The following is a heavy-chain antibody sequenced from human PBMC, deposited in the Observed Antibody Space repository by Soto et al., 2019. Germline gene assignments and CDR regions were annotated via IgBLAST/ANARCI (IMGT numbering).Heavy chain of an antibody. D-gene: IGHD5-12*01. CDR1: GGTFSSYA. V-gene: IGHV1-69*14. CDR3: VRVVAIPGYPDN. J-gene: IGHJ4*02. CDR2: IVPIVDTS. Sequence: QVQLVQSGAEVRQPASSVKVSCKTSGGTFSSYAISWVRQAPGQGLEWMGGIVPIVDTSTYAQKFQGRVTITADKSTSTVYMELSSLRSDDTAVYYCVRVVAIPGYPDNWRQGTLATVSP.